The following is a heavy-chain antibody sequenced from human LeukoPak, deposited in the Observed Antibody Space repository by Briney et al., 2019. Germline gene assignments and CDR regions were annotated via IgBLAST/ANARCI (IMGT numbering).Heavy chain of an antibody. CDR2: INPNSGGT. V-gene: IGHV1-2*02. Sequence: ASVKVSCKASGYTFTGYYMHWVRQAPGQGLEWMGWINPNSGGTNYAQKFQGRVTMTRDTSISTAYMELSRLRSDDTAVYYCARDLYGSGSFYYYYMDVWGKGTTVTISS. CDR1: GYTFTGYY. J-gene: IGHJ6*03. D-gene: IGHD3-10*01. CDR3: ARDLYGSGSFYYYYMDV.